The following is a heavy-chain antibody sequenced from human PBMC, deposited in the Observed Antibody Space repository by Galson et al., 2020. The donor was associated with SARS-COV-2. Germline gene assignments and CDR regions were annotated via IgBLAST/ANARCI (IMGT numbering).Heavy chain of an antibody. CDR3: ARDHHIAAAGRYGMNV. V-gene: IGHV3-11*01. J-gene: IGHJ6*02. CDR1: GFTFSDYY. Sequence: GGSLRLSCAASGFTFSDYYMSWIRQAPGKGLEWVSYISSSGSTIYYADSVKGRFTISRDNAKNSLYLQMNSLRAEDTAVYYCARDHHIAAAGRYGMNVWGQGTTVTVSS. CDR2: ISSSGSTI. D-gene: IGHD6-13*01.